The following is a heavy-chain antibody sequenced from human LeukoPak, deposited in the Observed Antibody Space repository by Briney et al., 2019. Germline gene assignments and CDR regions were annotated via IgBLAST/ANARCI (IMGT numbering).Heavy chain of an antibody. J-gene: IGHJ4*02. Sequence: GGSLRLSCAASGFIFSSYAMSWVRQPPGKGLEWVSAISGSGGSTYYADSVKGRFTISRDNSKNTLYLQMNSLRAEDTAVYYCAKDMLTSSGSYVFDYWGQGTLVTVSS. D-gene: IGHD1-26*01. V-gene: IGHV3-23*01. CDR1: GFIFSSYA. CDR2: ISGSGGST. CDR3: AKDMLTSSGSYVFDY.